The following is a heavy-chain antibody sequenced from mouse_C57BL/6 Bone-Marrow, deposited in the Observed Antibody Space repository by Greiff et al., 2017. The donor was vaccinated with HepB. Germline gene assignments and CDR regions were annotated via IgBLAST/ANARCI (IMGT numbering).Heavy chain of an antibody. CDR1: GFNIKDYY. D-gene: IGHD3-2*02. Sequence: EVQLQQSGAELVKPGASVKLSCTASGFNIKDYYMHWVKQRTEQGLEWIGRIDPEDGDTKYAPKFQGKATITADTSSNTAYLQLSSLTSEDTAVYYCVQTAQATACFAYWGQGTLVTVSA. J-gene: IGHJ3*01. CDR2: IDPEDGDT. CDR3: VQTAQATACFAY. V-gene: IGHV14-2*01.